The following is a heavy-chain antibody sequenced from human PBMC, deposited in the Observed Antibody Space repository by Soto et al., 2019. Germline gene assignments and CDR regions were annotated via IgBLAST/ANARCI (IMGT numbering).Heavy chain of an antibody. D-gene: IGHD3-22*01. CDR2: IYYSGST. V-gene: IGHV4-31*03. J-gene: IGHJ4*02. Sequence: SETLSLTCTVSGGSISSGGYYWSWIRQHPGKGLEWIGYIYYSGSTYYNPSLKSRVTISVDTSKNQFSLKLSSVTAADTAVYYCARYRESREYYYDSSGYGFDYWGQGTLVTVSS. CDR1: GGSISSGGYY. CDR3: ARYRESREYYYDSSGYGFDY.